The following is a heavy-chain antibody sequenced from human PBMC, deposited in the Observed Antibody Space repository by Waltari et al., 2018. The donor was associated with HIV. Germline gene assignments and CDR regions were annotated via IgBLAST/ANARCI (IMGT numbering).Heavy chain of an antibody. Sequence: QVTLKESGPVLVKPTETLTLTCTVSGFSLSNARMGVSWIRQPPGKALEWLAHIFSNDEKSYTTSLKSRLTISKDTSKSQVVLTMTNMDPVDTATYYCARIGPGTPVWGSYRPSPGAFDIWGQGTMVTVSS. J-gene: IGHJ3*02. V-gene: IGHV2-26*01. D-gene: IGHD3-16*02. CDR1: GFSLSNARMG. CDR3: ARIGPGTPVWGSYRPSPGAFDI. CDR2: IFSNDEK.